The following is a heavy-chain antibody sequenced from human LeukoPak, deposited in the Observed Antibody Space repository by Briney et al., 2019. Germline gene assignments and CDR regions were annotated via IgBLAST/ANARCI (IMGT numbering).Heavy chain of an antibody. D-gene: IGHD4-23*01. V-gene: IGHV3-21*01. CDR3: ARDGDTVLTRGYYYYMDV. J-gene: IGHJ6*03. CDR2: ISRSSSYI. CDR1: GFTFSSNS. Sequence: PGGSLRLSSAASGFTFSSNSRNWDPQAQGKGLEGGSSISRSSSYIYYADSVKGRFTISRDNAKNSLYLQMNSLRAEDTAVYYCARDGDTVLTRGYYYYMDVWGKGTTVTVSS.